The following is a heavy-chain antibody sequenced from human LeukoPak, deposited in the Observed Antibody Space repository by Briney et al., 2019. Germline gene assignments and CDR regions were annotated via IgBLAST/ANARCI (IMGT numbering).Heavy chain of an antibody. CDR2: ISYDGSNK. V-gene: IGHV3-30*03. Sequence: GGSLRLSCAASGFTFSSHGMHWVRQAPGKGLEWVTFISYDGSNKYYADSVKGRFTMSRDNSKNTLFLQMNSLRAEDTAVYYCARQHTAATAFDYWGQGTLVTVSS. CDR1: GFTFSSHG. CDR3: ARQHTAATAFDY. J-gene: IGHJ4*02. D-gene: IGHD6-13*01.